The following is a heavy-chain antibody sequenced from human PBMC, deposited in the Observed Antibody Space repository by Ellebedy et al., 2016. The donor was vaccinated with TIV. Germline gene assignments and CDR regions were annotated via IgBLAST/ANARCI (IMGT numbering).Heavy chain of an antibody. D-gene: IGHD5-12*01. CDR3: ARDRGYDTFDY. CDR1: GFTFSSYW. V-gene: IGHV3-7*01. CDR2: IKEDGSEK. Sequence: GESLKISCAASGFTFSSYWMSWVRQAPGKGLEWVANIKEDGSEKNYVDSVKGRFTISRDNTKNSLYLEMNSLRVEDTAVYYCARDRGYDTFDYWGQGILVTVSS. J-gene: IGHJ4*02.